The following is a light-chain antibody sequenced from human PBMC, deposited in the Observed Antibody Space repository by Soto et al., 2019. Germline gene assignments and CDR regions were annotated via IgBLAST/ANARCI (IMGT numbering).Light chain of an antibody. V-gene: IGKV3-20*01. CDR3: QQYHSSPLT. J-gene: IGKJ1*01. CDR1: QSVTSSY. Sequence: EVVLTPAAGTLSLSPGERATLSCRASQSVTSSYLAWYQQKPGQAPRRLIYGASIRATGIPDRFSGSGSGTDFTLTISRLEPEDFALYFCQQYHSSPLTFGQGTKVDI. CDR2: GAS.